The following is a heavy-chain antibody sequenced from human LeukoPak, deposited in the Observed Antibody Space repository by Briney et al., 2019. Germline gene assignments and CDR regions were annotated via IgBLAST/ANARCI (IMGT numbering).Heavy chain of an antibody. Sequence: GGSLRLSCAASGFTFSSYGMHWVRQAPGKGLEWVAFIPYDGSTTYYADSVKGRFTISRDNSKNTLYLQMSGLSAEDTAVYYCAKVEYGSGIYSYFDFWGQGTLVTVSS. CDR1: GFTFSSYG. CDR2: IPYDGSTT. CDR3: AKVEYGSGIYSYFDF. D-gene: IGHD3-10*01. J-gene: IGHJ4*02. V-gene: IGHV3-30*02.